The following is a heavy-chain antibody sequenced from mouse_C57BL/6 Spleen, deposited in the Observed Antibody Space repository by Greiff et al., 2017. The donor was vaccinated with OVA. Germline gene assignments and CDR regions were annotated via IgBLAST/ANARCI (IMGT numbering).Heavy chain of an antibody. D-gene: IGHD1-1*02. Sequence: DVKLQESGPGLVKPSQSLSLTCSVTGYSITSGYYWNWIRQFPGNKLEWMGYISYDGSNNYNPSLKNRISITSDTSKNQFFLKLTSVPTEDTATHFTAREGRSVVDNSDSRGEDTTLSLSS. CDR1: GYSITSGYY. J-gene: IGHJ2*01. CDR2: ISYDGSN. CDR3: AREGRSVVDNSDS. V-gene: IGHV3-6*01.